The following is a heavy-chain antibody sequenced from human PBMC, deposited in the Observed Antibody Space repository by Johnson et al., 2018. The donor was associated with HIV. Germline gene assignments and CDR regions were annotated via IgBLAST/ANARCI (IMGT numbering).Heavy chain of an antibody. CDR2: ISGSGGRT. CDR1: GITFSSYA. V-gene: IGHV3-23*04. J-gene: IGHJ3*02. Sequence: VQLVESGGGLVQPGGSLRLSCAASGITFSSYAMSWVRQAPGKGLEWVSTISGSGGRTYYADSVKGRFTISRDNSKNTLYLQVNSLRGEDTAVYYCSRDLLYGEAAFDIWGQGTMVTVSS. CDR3: SRDLLYGEAAFDI. D-gene: IGHD4-17*01.